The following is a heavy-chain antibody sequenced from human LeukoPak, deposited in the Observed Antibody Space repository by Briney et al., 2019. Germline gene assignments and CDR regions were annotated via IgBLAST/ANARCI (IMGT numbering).Heavy chain of an antibody. CDR2: IYYSGST. CDR1: GGSISSSSYY. Sequence: SETLSLTCTVSGGSISSSSYYWGWIRQPPGKGLEWIGSIYYSGSTYYNPSLKSRVTISVDTSKNQFSLKLSSVTAADTAVYYCARDYGSGSYYRPFDYWGQGTLVTVSS. V-gene: IGHV4-39*01. J-gene: IGHJ4*02. CDR3: ARDYGSGSYYRPFDY. D-gene: IGHD3-10*01.